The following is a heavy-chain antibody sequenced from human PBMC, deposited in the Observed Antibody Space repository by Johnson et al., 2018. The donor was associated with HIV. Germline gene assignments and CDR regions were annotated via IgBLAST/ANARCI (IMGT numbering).Heavy chain of an antibody. V-gene: IGHV3-30*09. J-gene: IGHJ3*02. CDR1: GFTFSSYA. CDR3: AVGIQLWFASEGDAFDI. CDR2: ISYDGSNK. D-gene: IGHD5-18*01. Sequence: QVQLVESGGAVVQPGRSLRLSCVASGFTFSSYAMHWVRQAPGKGLDWVALISYDGSNKYFADSVKGRFAISRDNSKNTLYLQMNSLRAYDTAVYYCAVGIQLWFASEGDAFDIWGQGTMVTVSS.